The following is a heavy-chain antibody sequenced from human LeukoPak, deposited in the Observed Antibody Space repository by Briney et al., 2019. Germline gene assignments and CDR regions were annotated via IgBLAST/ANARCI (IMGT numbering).Heavy chain of an antibody. J-gene: IGHJ4*02. V-gene: IGHV3-23*01. CDR3: ATRTVTTQYYFDY. CDR2: ISGSGGST. Sequence: GGSLSLSCAASGFTFSSYATSWARQAPGKGLEWVSAISGSGGSTYYADSVKGRFTISRDNSKNTLYLQMNSLRAEDTAVYYCATRTVTTQYYFDYWGQGTLVTVSS. D-gene: IGHD4-17*01. CDR1: GFTFSSYA.